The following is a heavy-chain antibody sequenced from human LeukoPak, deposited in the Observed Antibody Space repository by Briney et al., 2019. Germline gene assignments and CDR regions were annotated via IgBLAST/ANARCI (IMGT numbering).Heavy chain of an antibody. Sequence: GGSLRLSCAASGFTFSSYGMHWVRQAPGKGLEWVAVIWYDGSNKYYADSVKGRSTISRDNSKNTLYLQMNSLRAEDTAVYYCARDLQSRYDFWSGYYSGKSPFDYWGQGTLVTVSS. CDR1: GFTFSSYG. CDR3: ARDLQSRYDFWSGYYSGKSPFDY. CDR2: IWYDGSNK. D-gene: IGHD3-3*01. V-gene: IGHV3-33*01. J-gene: IGHJ4*02.